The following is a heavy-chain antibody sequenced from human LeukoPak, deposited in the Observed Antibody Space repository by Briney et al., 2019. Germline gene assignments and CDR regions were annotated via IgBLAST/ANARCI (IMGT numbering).Heavy chain of an antibody. CDR2: IYYSGNT. Sequence: PSETLSLTCTVSGGSISSYYWSWIRQPPGKAREWIGYIYYSGNTNYNPSLQSRVTISVDTSKNQLSLKLSSVTAADTAVYYCARQGPEPGGWYSRPFDYWGQGTLVTVSS. CDR3: ARQGPEPGGWYSRPFDY. CDR1: GGSISSYY. D-gene: IGHD1-14*01. V-gene: IGHV4-59*08. J-gene: IGHJ4*02.